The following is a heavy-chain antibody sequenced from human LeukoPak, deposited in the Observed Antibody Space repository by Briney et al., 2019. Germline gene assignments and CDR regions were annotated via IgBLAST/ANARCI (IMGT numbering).Heavy chain of an antibody. Sequence: SETLSLTCTVSGGSISSSSYYWGWIRQPPGKGLEWIGSIYYSGSTYYNPSLKSRVTISVDTSKNQFSLKLSSVTAADTAVYYCARRVTMIVDPDWYFDLWGRGTLVTVSS. V-gene: IGHV4-39*01. J-gene: IGHJ2*01. CDR2: IYYSGST. CDR3: ARRVTMIVDPDWYFDL. CDR1: GGSISSSSYY. D-gene: IGHD3-22*01.